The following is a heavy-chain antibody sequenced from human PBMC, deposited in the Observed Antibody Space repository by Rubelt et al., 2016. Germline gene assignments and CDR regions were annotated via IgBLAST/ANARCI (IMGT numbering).Heavy chain of an antibody. J-gene: IGHJ6*02. V-gene: IGHV1-46*01. Sequence: GLEWMGIINPSGGSTSYAQKFQGRVTMTRDTSTSTVYMELSSLRSEDTAVYYCATESVGFLEWLFRRARYYYGMDVWGQGTTVTVSS. CDR2: INPSGGST. D-gene: IGHD3-3*01. CDR3: ATESVGFLEWLFRRARYYYGMDV.